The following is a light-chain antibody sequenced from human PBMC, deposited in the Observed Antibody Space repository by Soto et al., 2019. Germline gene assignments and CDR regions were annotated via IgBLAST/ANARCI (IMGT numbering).Light chain of an antibody. J-gene: IGKJ5*01. CDR1: ESISGW. V-gene: IGKV1-5*01. CDR3: HHLQSYPLP. Sequence: MSQSPSSLSSSMGYGFTITCGASESISGWLAWYQQQPGKAPKLLIYDASTLQSGVPSRFSGSASGTDFTLTISSLQTQAYPPYYCHHLQSYPLPFRQGTRLEI. CDR2: DAS.